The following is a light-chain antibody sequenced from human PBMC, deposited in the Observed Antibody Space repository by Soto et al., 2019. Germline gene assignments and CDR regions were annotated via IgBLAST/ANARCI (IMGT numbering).Light chain of an antibody. CDR3: CSYAGRSTLV. CDR1: SSDVGSYNL. J-gene: IGLJ7*01. CDR2: EGS. V-gene: IGLV2-23*01. Sequence: QSALTQPASVSGSPGQSITISCTGSSSDVGSYNLVSWHQQYPGKAPKLMIYEGSKRRSGVSNRFSGSKSGNTASLTISGLQAEDEADYYCCSYAGRSTLVFGGGTQLTVL.